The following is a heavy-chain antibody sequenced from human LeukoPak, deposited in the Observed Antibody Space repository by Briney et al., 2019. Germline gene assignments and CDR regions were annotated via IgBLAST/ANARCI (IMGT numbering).Heavy chain of an antibody. V-gene: IGHV5-51*01. CDR3: ARHGREISRLLWFGELLPDYYYYGMDV. J-gene: IGHJ6*02. CDR2: IYPGDSDT. CDR1: GYSFTSYW. D-gene: IGHD3-10*01. Sequence: GESLKISCKGSGYSFTSYWIGWVRQMPGKGLEWMGIIYPGDSDTRYSPSFQGQVTISADKSISTAYLQWSSLKASDTAMYYCARHGREISRLLWFGELLPDYYYYGMDVWGQGATVTVS.